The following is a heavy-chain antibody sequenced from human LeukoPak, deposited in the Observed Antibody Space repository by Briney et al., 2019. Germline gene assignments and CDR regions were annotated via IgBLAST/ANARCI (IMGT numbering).Heavy chain of an antibody. CDR2: IKQDGSEK. Sequence: PGGSLRLSCAASGFTFSSYWMSWVRQAPGKGLEWVANIKQDGSEKCYVDSVKGRFTISRDNAKNSLYLQMNSLRAEDTAVYCCARDPKYSGSLFDYWGQGTLVTVSS. D-gene: IGHD1-26*01. J-gene: IGHJ4*02. CDR3: ARDPKYSGSLFDY. CDR1: GFTFSSYW. V-gene: IGHV3-7*01.